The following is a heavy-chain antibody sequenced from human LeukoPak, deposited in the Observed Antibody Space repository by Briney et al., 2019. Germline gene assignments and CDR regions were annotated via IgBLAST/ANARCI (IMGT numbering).Heavy chain of an antibody. CDR2: ISGSGGST. V-gene: IGHV3-23*01. Sequence: GGSLRLSCAASGFTFSSYAMSWVRQAPGKGLEWVSAISGSGGSTYYADSVKGRFAISRDNSKNTLYLQMNSLRAEDTAVYYCAKSSGFVVVVAANDYWGQGTLVTVSS. J-gene: IGHJ4*02. CDR3: AKSSGFVVVVAANDY. CDR1: GFTFSSYA. D-gene: IGHD2-15*01.